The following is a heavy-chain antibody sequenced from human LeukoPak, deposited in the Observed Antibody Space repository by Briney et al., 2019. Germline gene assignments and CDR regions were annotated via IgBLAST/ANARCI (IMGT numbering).Heavy chain of an antibody. D-gene: IGHD3-22*01. J-gene: IGHJ3*02. Sequence: GGSLRLSCAASGYPFSGSDIHWVRQAPGKGLEWVAFVSHEGSSKFYAESVKGRLTISRDNSKNTLYLQMNSLRAEGTAVYYCARDLEDSSPFGAFDMWGQGTMVTVSS. CDR1: GYPFSGSD. CDR3: ARDLEDSSPFGAFDM. CDR2: VSHEGSSK. V-gene: IGHV3-30*03.